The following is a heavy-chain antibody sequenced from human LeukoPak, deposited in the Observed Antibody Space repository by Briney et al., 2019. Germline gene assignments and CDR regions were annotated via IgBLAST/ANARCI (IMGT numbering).Heavy chain of an antibody. CDR3: AKDKYSGSYFMGY. CDR2: ISYDGSNK. J-gene: IGHJ4*02. Sequence: GGSLRLSCAASGFTFSSYGMHWVRQAPGKGLEWVAVISYDGSNKYYADSVKGRFTISRDNSKNTLYLQMNSLRAEDTAVYYCAKDKYSGSYFMGYWGQGTLVTVSS. V-gene: IGHV3-30*18. CDR1: GFTFSSYG. D-gene: IGHD1-26*01.